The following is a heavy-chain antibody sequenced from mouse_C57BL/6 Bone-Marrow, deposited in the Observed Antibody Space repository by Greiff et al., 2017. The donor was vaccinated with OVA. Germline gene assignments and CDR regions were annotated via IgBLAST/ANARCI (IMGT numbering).Heavy chain of an antibody. CDR1: GYTFTSYW. V-gene: IGHV1-69*01. J-gene: IGHJ1*03. CDR3: ARWYYGSPWYFDV. D-gene: IGHD1-1*01. Sequence: QVQLQQPGAELVMPGASVKLSCKASGYTFTSYWMHWVKQRPGQGLEWIGEIDPSDSYTNYNQKFKGKSTLTVDQSSSTAYMQLSSLTSEDSAVYYCARWYYGSPWYFDVWGTGTTVTVSS. CDR2: IDPSDSYT.